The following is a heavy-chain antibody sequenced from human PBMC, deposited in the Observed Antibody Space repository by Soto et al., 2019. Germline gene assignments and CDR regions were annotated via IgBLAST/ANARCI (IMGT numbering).Heavy chain of an antibody. V-gene: IGHV1-69*01. J-gene: IGHJ6*02. CDR1: GDTDTNYV. D-gene: IGHD3-16*02. CDR2: IFPKFGTT. Sequence: QVQLVQSGAEVKKPGSSVKVSCKASGDTDTNYVISWVRQAPGQGLEWRGGIFPKFGTTYSAQKLQDRLTITADESTSTVYMQRSSLRLDDTAVYYCEAAMTFGKLSVVWGQGTTVTVSS. CDR3: EAAMTFGKLSVV.